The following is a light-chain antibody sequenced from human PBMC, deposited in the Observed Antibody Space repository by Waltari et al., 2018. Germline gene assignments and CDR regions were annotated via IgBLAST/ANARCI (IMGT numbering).Light chain of an antibody. Sequence: EIVFTQSPGTLSLSPGERATLSCRASQSVSRYLVWYQQNPGQAPRLLVYGSSSRATGLPDRFSGSGCGTDCRLTNRRLEPEDCAVYYCQQQVRIPATFGQGTKVESK. CDR3: QQQVRIPAT. J-gene: IGKJ1*01. CDR2: GSS. CDR1: QSVSRY. V-gene: IGKV3-20*01.